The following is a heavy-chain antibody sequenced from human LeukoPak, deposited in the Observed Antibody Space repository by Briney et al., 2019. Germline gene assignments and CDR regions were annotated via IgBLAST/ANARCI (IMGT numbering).Heavy chain of an antibody. CDR1: GYTFTSYY. D-gene: IGHD3-10*01. CDR3: ARNYYGSGSYYQDYYYYGMDV. J-gene: IGHJ6*02. CDR2: INPSVGST. Sequence: ASVKVSCKASGYTFTSYYMHWVPQAPGQGLEWMGIINPSVGSTSCAQKFQGRVTMTRDTSTSTVYMELSSLRSEDTAVYYCARNYYGSGSYYQDYYYYGMDVWGQGTTVTVSS. V-gene: IGHV1-46*01.